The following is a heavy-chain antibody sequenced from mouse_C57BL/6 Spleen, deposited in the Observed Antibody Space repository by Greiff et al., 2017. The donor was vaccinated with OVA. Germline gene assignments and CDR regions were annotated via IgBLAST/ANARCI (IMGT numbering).Heavy chain of an antibody. V-gene: IGHV5-17*01. CDR1: GFTFSDYG. J-gene: IGHJ1*03. CDR2: ISSGSSTI. CDR3: AREALLRYFDV. Sequence: EVQLVESGGGLVKPGGSLKLSCAASGFTFSDYGMHWVRQAPEKGLEWVAYISSGSSTIYYADTVKGRFTISRDNAKNTLFLQMTSLRSEDTAMYYCAREALLRYFDVWGTGTTVTVSS. D-gene: IGHD6-5*01.